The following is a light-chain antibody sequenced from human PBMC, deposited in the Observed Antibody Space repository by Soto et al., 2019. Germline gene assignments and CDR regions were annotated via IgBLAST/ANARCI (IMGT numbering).Light chain of an antibody. CDR3: QSYDSRLSGVV. CDR1: SSNIGTGYD. J-gene: IGLJ2*01. CDR2: VNT. Sequence: QSVLTQPPSVSGAPGQRVTISCIGSSSNIGTGYDVHWYQQLPGTAPKLLIYVNTNRPSGVPDRFSGSKSGTSASLAITGLQAEDEADYYCQSYDSRLSGVVFGGGTKVTVL. V-gene: IGLV1-40*01.